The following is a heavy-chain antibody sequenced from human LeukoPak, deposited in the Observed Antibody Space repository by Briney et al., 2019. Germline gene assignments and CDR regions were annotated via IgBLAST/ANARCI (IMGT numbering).Heavy chain of an antibody. CDR2: IIPIFGTA. V-gene: IGHV1-69*05. CDR3: ARGTGALAEYFQH. D-gene: IGHD1-14*01. Sequence: SVTVSCKASGGTFSRYAISWVRQAPGQGREWMGGIIPIFGTANYAQKFQGRVTITTDESTSTAYMELSSLRSEDTAVYYCARGTGALAEYFQHWGQGTLVTVSS. J-gene: IGHJ1*01. CDR1: GGTFSRYA.